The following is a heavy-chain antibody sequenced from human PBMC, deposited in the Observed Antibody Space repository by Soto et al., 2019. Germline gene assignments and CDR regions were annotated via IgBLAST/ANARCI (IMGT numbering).Heavy chain of an antibody. CDR3: SSSEHSAGQH. J-gene: IGHJ4*02. CDR1: GFSISYYW. V-gene: IGHV3-7*03. Sequence: EVQLVESGGGLVQPGGSLRLSCTASVSGFSISYYWMSWVRQAPGKGLEWVAHIKEDGSEKLYADSVKGRFTISRDNAKNTLYLEMDSLRVEDTAVYFCSSSEHSAGQHWGQGTLVTVSS. D-gene: IGHD6-13*01. CDR2: IKEDGSEK.